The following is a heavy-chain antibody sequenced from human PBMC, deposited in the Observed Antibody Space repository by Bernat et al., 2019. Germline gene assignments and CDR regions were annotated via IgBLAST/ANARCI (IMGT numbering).Heavy chain of an antibody. J-gene: IGHJ6*02. Sequence: VQLVESGGGVVQPGRSLRLSCVASGFTFSDYSLHWVRQAPGKGLEWVAVLSYGGRNKYYADSVKARFIISRDDSENTLYLQMDSLKSEDTAVYYCVRDGAALYYYHGMDVWGRGTTVTVSS. CDR2: LSYGGRNK. CDR3: VRDGAALYYYHGMDV. V-gene: IGHV3-30*04. D-gene: IGHD6-25*01. CDR1: GFTFSDYS.